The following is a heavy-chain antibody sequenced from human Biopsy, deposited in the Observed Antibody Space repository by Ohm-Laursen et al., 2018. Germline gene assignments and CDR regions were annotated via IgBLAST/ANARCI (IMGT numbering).Heavy chain of an antibody. CDR1: GDSIGTFY. CDR2: IYYTGST. D-gene: IGHD5-18*01. CDR3: ARGSSYGYDFDY. Sequence: TLSLTCTVSGDSIGTFYWNWIRQSPEKGLEWIGYIYYTGSTNYNPSLKSRVTISVDTSKNQFSLKLSSVTAADTAVYFCARGSSYGYDFDYWGQGTLVAVSS. V-gene: IGHV4-59*01. J-gene: IGHJ4*02.